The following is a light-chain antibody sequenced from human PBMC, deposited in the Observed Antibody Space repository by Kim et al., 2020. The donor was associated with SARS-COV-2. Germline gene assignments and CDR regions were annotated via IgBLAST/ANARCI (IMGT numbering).Light chain of an antibody. CDR2: RDT. J-gene: IGLJ2*01. Sequence: SYELTQPPSVSVSPGQTASITCSGDKLGDKYACWFQQKPGQFPVLDIYRDTKRPSGTPERFSGSNSGNTATLTISGTQAMDEADYYCQAWDSSIVVFGGG. CDR1: KLGDKY. CDR3: QAWDSSIVV. V-gene: IGLV3-1*01.